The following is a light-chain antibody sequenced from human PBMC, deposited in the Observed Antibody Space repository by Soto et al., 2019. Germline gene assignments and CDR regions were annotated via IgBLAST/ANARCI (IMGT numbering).Light chain of an antibody. CDR3: SSYTSIATWV. J-gene: IGLJ3*02. CDR2: EVS. CDR1: SSDVGGYNY. Sequence: QSVLTQPASVSGSPGQSITISCTGTSSDVGGYNYVSWYQQHPGKAPKLMIYEVSNRPSGVSNRFSGSKSGNTASLTISGLQAEDEADYYCSSYTSIATWVFGGGTKVTVL. V-gene: IGLV2-14*01.